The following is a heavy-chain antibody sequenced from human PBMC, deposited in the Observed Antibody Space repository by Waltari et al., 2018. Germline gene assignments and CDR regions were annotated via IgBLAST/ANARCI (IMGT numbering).Heavy chain of an antibody. J-gene: IGHJ4*02. Sequence: QVQLVQSGAEVKKPGSSVKVSCKASGGTFSSYAISWVRQAPGQGLEWMGGIIPVLGIANYAQKFQVRVTITADESTSTAYMELSSLRSEDTAVYYCARDLRLVGSTVPFDYWCQGTLVTVSS. CDR1: GGTFSSYA. D-gene: IGHD1-26*01. CDR2: IIPVLGIA. CDR3: ARDLRLVGSTVPFDY. V-gene: IGHV1-69*04.